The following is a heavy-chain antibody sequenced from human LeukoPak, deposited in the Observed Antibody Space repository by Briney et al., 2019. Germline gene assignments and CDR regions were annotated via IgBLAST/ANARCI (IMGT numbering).Heavy chain of an antibody. D-gene: IGHD2-2*01. V-gene: IGHV6-1*01. CDR1: GDSVSSNSVT. J-gene: IGHJ5*02. Sequence: SQTLSLTCAISGDSVSSNSVTRNWIRQSPSRGLEWLGRTYYRSTWYNDYAVSVRGRITVNSDTSKNQFSLHLNSVTPEDTAVYYCARRLTQYDCFDPWGQGILVTVSS. CDR2: TYYRSTWYN. CDR3: ARRLTQYDCFDP.